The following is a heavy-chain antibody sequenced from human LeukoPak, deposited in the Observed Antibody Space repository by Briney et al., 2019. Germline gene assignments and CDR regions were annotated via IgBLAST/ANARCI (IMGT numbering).Heavy chain of an antibody. CDR2: ISAYNGNT. J-gene: IGHJ4*02. V-gene: IGHV1-18*01. CDR3: ARDVGGYDY. CDR1: GYTFTSYG. Sequence: ASVKVSFKTSGYTFTSYGISWVRQAPGQGLECMGWISAYNGNTNYAQKLQGRVAMTTDTYTSTAYMELRSLRSDDTAVYYCARDVGGYDYWGQGTLVTVSS. D-gene: IGHD3-16*01.